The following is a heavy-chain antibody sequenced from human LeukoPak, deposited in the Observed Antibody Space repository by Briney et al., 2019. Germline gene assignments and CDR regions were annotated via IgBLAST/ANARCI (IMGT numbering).Heavy chain of an antibody. CDR1: GYSFTCSY. Sequence: ASVKVSCKTAGYSFTCSYMHCVRQAPGQGLEWMGWINPNSGGTNPNSGATNYAQKFQGRVTMTRDTSISTAYMELSRLTSDDADVYYCARDMLRGWDYDGSATIDLWGQGTLVTVSS. J-gene: IGHJ4*02. V-gene: IGHV1-2*02. CDR2: INPNSGGTNPNSGAT. D-gene: IGHD3-10*01. CDR3: ARDMLRGWDYDGSATIDL.